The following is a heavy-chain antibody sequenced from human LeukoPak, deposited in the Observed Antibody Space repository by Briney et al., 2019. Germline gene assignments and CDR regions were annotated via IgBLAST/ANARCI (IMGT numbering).Heavy chain of an antibody. CDR3: GINRLGKALDI. V-gene: IGHV1-2*02. CDR2: IGPKRGDT. J-gene: IGHJ3*02. Sequence: ASVKVSCKASGYTFTDYFIHWVRQAPGQGLEWMGWIGPKRGDTSYSQKFQGRVTVTRDTSISTAYMELSRLRFDDTAAYYCGINRLGKALDIWGQGTMVTVSS. CDR1: GYTFTDYF. D-gene: IGHD7-27*01.